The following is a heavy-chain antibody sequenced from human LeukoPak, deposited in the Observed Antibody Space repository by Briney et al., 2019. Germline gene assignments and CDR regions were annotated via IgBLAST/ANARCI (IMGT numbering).Heavy chain of an antibody. Sequence: ASVKVSCKASGYTFTGYYMHWVRQAPGQGLEWMGWINPNSGGTNYAQKFQARVTMTRDTSISTAYMELSRLRSDDTAVYYCAGVLTVVVPAAIGYWGQGTLVTVSS. D-gene: IGHD2-2*01. J-gene: IGHJ4*02. CDR3: AGVLTVVVPAAIGY. CDR2: INPNSGGT. V-gene: IGHV1-2*02. CDR1: GYTFTGYY.